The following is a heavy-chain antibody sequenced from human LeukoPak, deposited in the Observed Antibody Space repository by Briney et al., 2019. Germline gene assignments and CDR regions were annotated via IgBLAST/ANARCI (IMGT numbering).Heavy chain of an antibody. Sequence: TASETLSLTCAVYGGSFSGYYWSWIRQPPGKGLEWIGEINHSGSTNYNPSLKSRVTISVDTSKNQFSLKLSSVTAADTAVYYCARVGYSSSWYNLRTFDIWGQGTMVTVSS. D-gene: IGHD6-13*01. CDR3: ARVGYSSSWYNLRTFDI. V-gene: IGHV4-34*01. J-gene: IGHJ3*02. CDR2: INHSGST. CDR1: GGSFSGYY.